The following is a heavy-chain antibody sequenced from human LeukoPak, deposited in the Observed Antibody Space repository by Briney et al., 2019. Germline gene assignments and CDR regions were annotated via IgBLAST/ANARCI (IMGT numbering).Heavy chain of an antibody. Sequence: GRSLRLSRAACGFMGSSYGMHGVRKAPGKGLEWVAVISYDGSNKYYADSVKGRFTISRDNSKNTLYLQMNSLRAEDTAVYYCAKDLGTAMAYFDYWGQGTLVTVSS. CDR2: ISYDGSNK. V-gene: IGHV3-30*18. CDR3: AKDLGTAMAYFDY. D-gene: IGHD5-18*01. CDR1: GFMGSSYG. J-gene: IGHJ4*02.